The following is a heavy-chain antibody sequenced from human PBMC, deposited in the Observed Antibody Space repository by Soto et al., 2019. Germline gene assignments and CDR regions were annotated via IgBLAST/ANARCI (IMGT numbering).Heavy chain of an antibody. CDR2: ISGSGGVT. CDR3: AKDGDTNIVGNYFDY. D-gene: IGHD5-12*01. CDR1: GFTFSNYA. Sequence: EVQLLESGGGLVQPGGSLRLSCAASGFTFSNYAMNWVRQAPGKGLEWVSAISGSGGVTYYADSVKGRFTISRDNSKNTLILQMHSLRAEVTAVLYFAKDGDTNIVGNYFDYWGQGTRVTVSS. J-gene: IGHJ4*02. V-gene: IGHV3-23*01.